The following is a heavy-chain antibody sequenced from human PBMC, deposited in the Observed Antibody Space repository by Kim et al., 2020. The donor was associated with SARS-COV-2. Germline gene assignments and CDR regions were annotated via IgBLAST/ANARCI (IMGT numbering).Heavy chain of an antibody. Sequence: ASVKVSCKASGYTFTGYYMHWVRQAPGQGLEWMGWINPNSGGTNYAQKFQGRVTMTRDTSISTAYMELSRLRSDDTAVYYCARVYCSSTSCYDGFDYWGQGTLVTVSS. CDR1: GYTFTGYY. D-gene: IGHD2-2*01. CDR2: INPNSGGT. CDR3: ARVYCSSTSCYDGFDY. J-gene: IGHJ4*02. V-gene: IGHV1-2*02.